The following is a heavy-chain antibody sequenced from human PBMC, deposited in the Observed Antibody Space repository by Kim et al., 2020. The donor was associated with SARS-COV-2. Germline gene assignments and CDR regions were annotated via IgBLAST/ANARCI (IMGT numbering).Heavy chain of an antibody. CDR2: IYSGGGT. D-gene: IGHD2-21*02. J-gene: IGHJ4*02. Sequence: GGSLRLSCAASGFTVSSDYMSWVRQAPGKGLEWVSFIYSGGGTHYADSVKGRFTISRDNSKNTLYLQMNSLRAEDTAVYYCARDRWFTYCGGGCYSNYFDYWGQGTLVTVSS. CDR1: GFTVSSDY. CDR3: ARDRWFTYCGGGCYSNYFDY. V-gene: IGHV3-66*01.